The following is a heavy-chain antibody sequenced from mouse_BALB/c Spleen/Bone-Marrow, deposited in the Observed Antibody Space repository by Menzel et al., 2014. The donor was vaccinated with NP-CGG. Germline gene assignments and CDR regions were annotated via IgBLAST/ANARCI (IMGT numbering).Heavy chain of an antibody. D-gene: IGHD1-1*01. V-gene: IGHV14-3*02. CDR3: ARSYGSGLDY. J-gene: IGHJ2*01. CDR1: GFNIEDSY. Sequence: VHVKQSGAEIVKPGASVKSSCTTSGFNIEDSYIYWMKQRPEQGLEWIGRIDPANGNTKYDPKFQGKATITVDTSSATAYLQLSSLTSEDTAVYYCARSYGSGLDYWGQGTTLTVSS. CDR2: IDPANGNT.